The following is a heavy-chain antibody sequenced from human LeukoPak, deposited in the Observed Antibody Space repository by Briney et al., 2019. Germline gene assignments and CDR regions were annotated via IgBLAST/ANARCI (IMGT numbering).Heavy chain of an antibody. J-gene: IGHJ5*02. CDR2: INPNSGDT. CDR3: ARAGAVVDNWFDP. D-gene: IGHD2-15*01. CDR1: GYILTDYY. V-gene: IGHV1-2*02. Sequence: ASVKVSCKASGYILTDYYMHWVRQAPGQGLEWMGWINPNSGDTNYAQKLQDRVTMTTDTSTTTAYMELRSLTSDDTAVYYCARAGAVVDNWFDPWGQGTLVTVSS.